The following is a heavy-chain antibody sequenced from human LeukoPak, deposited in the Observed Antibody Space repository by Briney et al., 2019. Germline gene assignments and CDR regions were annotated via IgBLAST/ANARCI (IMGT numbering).Heavy chain of an antibody. Sequence: GGSLRLSCAASGFTFSTYAMSWVRQAPGKGLEWVSAISGSGVSTYYADSVKGRFTISRDTSNNTLYLQMNSLRAEDTAVYYCARVYYYDSSGLDYWGEGTLVTVSS. CDR1: GFTFSTYA. CDR3: ARVYYYDSSGLDY. D-gene: IGHD3-22*01. V-gene: IGHV3-23*01. J-gene: IGHJ4*02. CDR2: ISGSGVST.